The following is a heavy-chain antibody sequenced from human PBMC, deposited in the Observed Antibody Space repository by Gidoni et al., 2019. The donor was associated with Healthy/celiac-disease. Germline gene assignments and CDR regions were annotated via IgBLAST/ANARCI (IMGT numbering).Heavy chain of an antibody. Sequence: QVQLQQWGAGLLKPSETLSLTCAVYGWSFSGYYWSWIRQPPGKGLEWIGEINHSGSTNYNPSLKRRVTISVDTSKNQFSLKLSSVTAADTAVYYCARVSSPEDYGDYLMNFNWFDPWGQGTLVTVSS. J-gene: IGHJ5*02. CDR2: INHSGST. CDR3: ARVSSPEDYGDYLMNFNWFDP. CDR1: GWSFSGYY. D-gene: IGHD4-17*01. V-gene: IGHV4-34*01.